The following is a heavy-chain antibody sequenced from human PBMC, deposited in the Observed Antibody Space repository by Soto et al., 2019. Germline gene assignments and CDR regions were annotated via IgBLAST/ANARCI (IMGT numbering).Heavy chain of an antibody. J-gene: IGHJ4*02. CDR2: ISSDGRKI. V-gene: IGHV3-30*18. CDR3: AKDISTYSGGYTYYFDC. CDR1: GFTFSKFA. Sequence: QVQLVESGGGVVQPGRSLRLSCAASGFTFSKFAMHWVRQAPGKGLEWVAVISSDGRKIYYVDSVKGRFTISRDNSNNTLFLQMNSQRLDDTAVYYCAKDISTYSGGYTYYFDCWGQGTLVTVSS. D-gene: IGHD1-26*01.